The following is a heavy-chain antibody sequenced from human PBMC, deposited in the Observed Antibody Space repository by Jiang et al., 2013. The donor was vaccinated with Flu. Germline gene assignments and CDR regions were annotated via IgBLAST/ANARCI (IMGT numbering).Heavy chain of an antibody. Sequence: SYGISWVRQAPGQGLEWMGWISAYNGNTNYAQKLQGRVTMTTDTSTSTAYMELRSLRSDDTAVYYCARDKDWYSRTLYYFDYWGQGTLVTVSS. V-gene: IGHV1-18*04. CDR1: SYG. CDR2: ISAYNGNT. J-gene: IGHJ4*02. CDR3: ARDKDWYSRTLYYFDY. D-gene: IGHD6-13*01.